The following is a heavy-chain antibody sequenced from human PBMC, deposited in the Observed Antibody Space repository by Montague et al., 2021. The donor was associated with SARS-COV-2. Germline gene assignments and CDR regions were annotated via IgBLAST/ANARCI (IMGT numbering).Heavy chain of an antibody. CDR3: ARGGLGNRGFDY. CDR2: IYLGGFT. V-gene: IGHV4-4*02. J-gene: IGHJ4*02. D-gene: IGHD3/OR15-3a*01. Sequence: SETLSLTCVVSDVSLSTSTWWSWVRQSPGKGLAWVGEIYLGGFTXYNPSVKSRVSMSLDDSRSQFSLRLTSVTAADTAVYFCARGGLGNRGFDYWGQGTLVTVSS. CDR1: DVSLSTSTW.